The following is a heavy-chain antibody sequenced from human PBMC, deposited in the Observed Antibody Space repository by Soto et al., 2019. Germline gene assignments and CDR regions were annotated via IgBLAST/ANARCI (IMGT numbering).Heavy chain of an antibody. D-gene: IGHD6-19*01. CDR1: GYTFTLYA. CDR2: INAGNGNT. V-gene: IGHV1-3*01. Sequence: ASVKVSCKASGYTFTLYAMHGVGQSGGQRLEWMGCINAGNGNTKYSQKFQGRVTITTDTSASTAYMELSSLRSEDTAVYYCARDGAVAGDSNFDYWGQGTLVTVSS. CDR3: ARDGAVAGDSNFDY. J-gene: IGHJ4*02.